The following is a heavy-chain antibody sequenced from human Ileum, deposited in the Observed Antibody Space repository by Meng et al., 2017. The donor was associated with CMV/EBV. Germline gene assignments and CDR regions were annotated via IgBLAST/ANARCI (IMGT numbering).Heavy chain of an antibody. J-gene: IGHJ6*02. V-gene: IGHV3-30*02. D-gene: IGHD2-15*01. CDR3: AKDLRCSGGSCYTYYCYGMDV. Sequence: GGSLRLSCAASGFTFSSYGMHWVRQAPGKGLEWVAFIRYDGSNKYYADSVKGRFTISRDNSKNTLYLQMNSLRAEDTAVYYCAKDLRCSGGSCYTYYCYGMDVWGQGTTVTVSS. CDR2: IRYDGSNK. CDR1: GFTFSSYG.